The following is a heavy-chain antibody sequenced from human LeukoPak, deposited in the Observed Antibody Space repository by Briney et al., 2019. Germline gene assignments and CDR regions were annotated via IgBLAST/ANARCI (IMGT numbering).Heavy chain of an antibody. CDR2: IIPIFGTA. CDR3: ARLPRDGYTYGTFDY. V-gene: IGHV1-69*01. Sequence: ASVKVSCKASGGTFSGYAISWVRQAPGQGLEWMGGIIPIFGTANYAQKFQGRVTITADESTSTAYMELSSLRSEDTAVYYCARLPRDGYTYGTFDYWGQGTLVTVSS. J-gene: IGHJ4*02. D-gene: IGHD5-24*01. CDR1: GGTFSGYA.